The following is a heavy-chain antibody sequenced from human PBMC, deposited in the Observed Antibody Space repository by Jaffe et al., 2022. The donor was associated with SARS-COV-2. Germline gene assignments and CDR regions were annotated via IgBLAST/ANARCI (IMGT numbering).Heavy chain of an antibody. CDR2: ISYDGSNK. CDR3: ARGPALGFLEWSGGVHYFDY. Sequence: QVQLVESGGGVVQPGRSLRLSCAASGFTFSSYAMHWVRQAPGKGLEWVAVISYDGSNKYYADSVKGRFTISRDNSKNTLYLQMNSLRAEDTAVYYCARGPALGFLEWSGGVHYFDYWGQGTLVTVSS. V-gene: IGHV3-30-3*01. D-gene: IGHD3-3*01. J-gene: IGHJ4*02. CDR1: GFTFSSYA.